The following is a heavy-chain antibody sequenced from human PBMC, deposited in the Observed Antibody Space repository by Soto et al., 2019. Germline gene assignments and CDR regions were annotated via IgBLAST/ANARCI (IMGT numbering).Heavy chain of an antibody. D-gene: IGHD1-20*01. CDR1: PFPFSSYT. Sequence: GGSRRLSCAASPFPFSSYTMSSLRQAPGKGLEWVSAISRSGGSSYYADSVKGRFTMSRGNSKNTLYLQMNSLRAEDTAVFYCAKDPYIIPFVVDMWGQGTMDTVSS. V-gene: IGHV3-23*01. J-gene: IGHJ3*02. CDR2: ISRSGGSS. CDR3: AKDPYIIPFVVDM.